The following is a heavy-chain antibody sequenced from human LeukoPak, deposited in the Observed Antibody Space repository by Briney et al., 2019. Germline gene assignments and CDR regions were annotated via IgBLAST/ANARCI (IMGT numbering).Heavy chain of an antibody. CDR2: ISHSGST. Sequence: PSETLSLTCAVYGGSFSGYYWSWIRQSSGKGLEWIGEISHSGSTNYNPSLKSRVTISVDTSKNQFSLKLSSVTAADTAVYYCASATYNYDSSGYYDYWGQGTLVTASS. CDR1: GGSFSGYY. CDR3: ASATYNYDSSGYYDY. V-gene: IGHV4-34*01. J-gene: IGHJ4*02. D-gene: IGHD3-22*01.